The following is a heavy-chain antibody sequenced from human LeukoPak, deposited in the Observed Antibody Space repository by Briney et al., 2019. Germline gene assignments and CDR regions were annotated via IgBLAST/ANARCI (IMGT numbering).Heavy chain of an antibody. V-gene: IGHV4-31*03. Sequence: SETLSLTCTVSGGSISSGGYYWSWIRQHPGKGLEWIGYIYYSGSSYYNPSLKSRVTISVDTSKNQFSLKLSSVTAADTAVYYCAREERYYYDSSGYYLNWFDPWGQGTLVTVSS. CDR2: IYYSGSS. CDR1: GGSISSGGYY. D-gene: IGHD3-22*01. J-gene: IGHJ5*02. CDR3: AREERYYYDSSGYYLNWFDP.